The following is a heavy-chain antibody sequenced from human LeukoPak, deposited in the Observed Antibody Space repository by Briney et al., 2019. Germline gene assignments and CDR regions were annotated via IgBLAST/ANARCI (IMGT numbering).Heavy chain of an antibody. CDR2: ISGNGGIT. V-gene: IGHV3-23*01. CDR1: GFTFSSYA. Sequence: GGSLKLSCAASGFTFSSYAMSWVRQAPGKGLEWVSAISGNGGITYYADSVRGRFTISRDNSNNTLYLQVNSLRAEDTAIYYCAKNVGLVGDRPLYWGQGTLVTVSS. CDR3: AKNVGLVGDRPLY. D-gene: IGHD2-2*01. J-gene: IGHJ4*02.